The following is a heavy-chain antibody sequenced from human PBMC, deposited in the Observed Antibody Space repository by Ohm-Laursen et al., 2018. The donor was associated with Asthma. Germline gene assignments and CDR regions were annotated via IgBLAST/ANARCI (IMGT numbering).Heavy chain of an antibody. CDR2: INSDFGT. CDR1: GFPFNIYT. CDR3: AKAGAKSQYYYFGMDV. V-gene: IGHV3-23*01. J-gene: IGHJ6*02. Sequence: SLRLSCAAFGFPFNIYTFTWVRQAPGKGLEWVSAINSDFGTTYTDSVRGRFTISRDNSKNTLYLQMTSLGVEDTAVYYCAKAGAKSQYYYFGMDVWGQGTTVTVSS.